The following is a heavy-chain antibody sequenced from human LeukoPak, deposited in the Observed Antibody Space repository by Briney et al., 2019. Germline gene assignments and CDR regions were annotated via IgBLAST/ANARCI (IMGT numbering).Heavy chain of an antibody. D-gene: IGHD3-3*01. CDR3: ARDQGTVFGYFTY. CDR1: GFSFSSYG. J-gene: IGHJ4*02. V-gene: IGHV3-30*02. CDR2: ITYDGRNK. Sequence: GGSLRLSCAATGFSFSSYGMHWVREAPDKGLEWVAFITYDGRNKYDADSAKGRFTISRDNSKNTLYLQMNSLRAEDTAVYYCARDQGTVFGYFTYWGQGTLVTDSS.